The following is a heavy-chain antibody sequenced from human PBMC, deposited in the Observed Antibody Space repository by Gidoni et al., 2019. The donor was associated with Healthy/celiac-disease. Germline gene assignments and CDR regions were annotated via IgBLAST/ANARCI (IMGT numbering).Heavy chain of an antibody. CDR3: ARDAIAVAGRGNAFDI. CDR1: GGSISSGSYY. CDR2: IYTSGST. Sequence: QVQLQESGPGLVKPSQTLSLTCTVSGGSISSGSYYWSWIRQPAGKGLEWIGRIYTSGSTNYNPSLKSRVTISVDTSKNQFSLKLSSVTAADTAVYYCARDAIAVAGRGNAFDIWGQGTMVTVSS. V-gene: IGHV4-61*02. D-gene: IGHD6-19*01. J-gene: IGHJ3*02.